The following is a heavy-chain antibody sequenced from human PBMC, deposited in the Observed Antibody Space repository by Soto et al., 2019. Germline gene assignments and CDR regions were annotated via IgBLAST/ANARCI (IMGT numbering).Heavy chain of an antibody. CDR1: GFTFSSYA. D-gene: IGHD6-13*01. CDR3: ARSLFLASTGIEPFDF. V-gene: IGHV3-23*01. CDR2: ISGGGNDA. Sequence: EVQLLESRGGLVQPGGSLVLSCAASGFTFSSYAMSWVRQAPGKGLEWVSSISGGGNDAYYADSVKGRFTISRDNSRNTLYLQMNSLRADDTAVHYCARSLFLASTGIEPFDFWGQGTLVTVSS. J-gene: IGHJ4*02.